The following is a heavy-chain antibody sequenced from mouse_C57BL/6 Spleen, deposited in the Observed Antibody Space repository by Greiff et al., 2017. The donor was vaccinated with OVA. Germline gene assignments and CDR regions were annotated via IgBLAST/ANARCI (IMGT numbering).Heavy chain of an antibody. CDR3: ARSRNDGYYLDY. V-gene: IGHV1-64*01. Sequence: QVQLQQPGDELVKPGASVKLSCKASGYTFTSYWMHWVKQRPGQGLEWIGMIHPNSGSTNYNEKFKSKATLTVDKSSSTAYMQLSSLTSEDSAVYYCARSRNDGYYLDYWAQGTTLTVSS. J-gene: IGHJ2*01. CDR1: GYTFTSYW. CDR2: IHPNSGST. D-gene: IGHD2-3*01.